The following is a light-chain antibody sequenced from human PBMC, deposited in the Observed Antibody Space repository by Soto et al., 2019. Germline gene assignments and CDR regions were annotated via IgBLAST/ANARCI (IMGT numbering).Light chain of an antibody. Sequence: XSVLTQPPSASGTRGQRVTITCSGSSSNIGSNYVYWYQQLPGTAPKLLIYRNNQRPSGVPDRFSGSKSGTSDSLAISGLRSEDEADYYCAAWDDSLSGRYVFGTGTKVTVL. CDR3: AAWDDSLSGRYV. CDR2: RNN. CDR1: SSNIGSNY. V-gene: IGLV1-47*01. J-gene: IGLJ1*01.